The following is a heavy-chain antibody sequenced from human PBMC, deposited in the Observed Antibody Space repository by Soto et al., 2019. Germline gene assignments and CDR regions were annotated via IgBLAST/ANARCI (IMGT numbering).Heavy chain of an antibody. D-gene: IGHD1-26*01. Sequence: QLQLQESGPGLVKPSETLSLTCTVSGGSISSSSYYWGWIRQPPGKGLEWIGSIYYSGSTYYNPSLQSRVTISVDTSKNQFSMRLSSVTAADTAVYYCARQTVGATGGYDYWGQGTLVTVSS. J-gene: IGHJ4*02. CDR1: GGSISSSSYY. CDR3: ARQTVGATGGYDY. V-gene: IGHV4-39*01. CDR2: IYYSGST.